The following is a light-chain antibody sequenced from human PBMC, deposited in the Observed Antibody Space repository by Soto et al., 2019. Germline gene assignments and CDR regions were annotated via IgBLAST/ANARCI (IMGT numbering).Light chain of an antibody. CDR3: AAWDDSLNGVL. CDR1: NSNIGSNT. CDR2: SNN. J-gene: IGLJ2*01. Sequence: QSVLTQPPSRSGTPGQRVTISCSGSNSNIGSNTVNWYQHLPGSAPKLLIHSNNQRPSGVPDRFSGSKSGTSASLAIGGLQSEDETDYYCAAWDDSLNGVLFGGGTKLT. V-gene: IGLV1-44*01.